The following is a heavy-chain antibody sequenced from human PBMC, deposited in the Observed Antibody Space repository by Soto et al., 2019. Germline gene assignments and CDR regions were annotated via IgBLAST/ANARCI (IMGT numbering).Heavy chain of an antibody. CDR3: ARHRPSRYYVTSGYFPDF. CDR1: GDSISSSSYY. J-gene: IGHJ4*02. Sequence: SETLSLTCTVSGDSISSSSYYWGWIRQPPGKGLEWIGIINYLGSTYYSPSLESRVTISVDTSKNQFSVKLSSVTAADTAVYYCARHRPSRYYVTSGYFPDFWRQGALVTVSS. CDR2: INYLGST. D-gene: IGHD3-22*01. V-gene: IGHV4-39*01.